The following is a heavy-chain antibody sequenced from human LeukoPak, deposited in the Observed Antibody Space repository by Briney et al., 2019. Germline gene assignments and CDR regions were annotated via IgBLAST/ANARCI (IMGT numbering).Heavy chain of an antibody. CDR1: GGTFSSYA. CDR3: ARDKPRSSILSYRVELDY. CDR2: ISAYNGNT. D-gene: IGHD2-21*01. J-gene: IGHJ4*02. Sequence: ASVKVSCTASGGTFSSYAISWVRQAPGQGLEWMGWISAYNGNTNYAQKLQGRVTMTTDTSTSTAYMELRSLRSDATAVYYCARDKPRSSILSYRVELDYWGQGTLVTVSS. V-gene: IGHV1-18*01.